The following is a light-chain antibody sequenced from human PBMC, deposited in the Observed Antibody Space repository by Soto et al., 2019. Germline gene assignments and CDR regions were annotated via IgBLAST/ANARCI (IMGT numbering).Light chain of an antibody. J-gene: IGLJ3*02. Sequence: QSVLTQSPSASASPGQSVTISCTGSSGDVGAYNYVSWYQRHPGKAPKLIIYEVDKRPSGVPDRFSGSKSGITASLTVSGLQADDEADYYCGAHAGSNTWVFGGGTKVTVL. V-gene: IGLV2-8*01. CDR2: EVD. CDR3: GAHAGSNTWV. CDR1: SGDVGAYNY.